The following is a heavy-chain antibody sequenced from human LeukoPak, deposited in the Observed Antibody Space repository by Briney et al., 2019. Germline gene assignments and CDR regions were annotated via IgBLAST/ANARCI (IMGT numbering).Heavy chain of an antibody. D-gene: IGHD5-12*01. CDR2: ISADNGNK. CDR3: ARDRWGVVDTILGDYFGY. Sequence: ASLKLSCTASGYTFTSYGINWVRQAPGQGLEWMGCISADNGNKNYAHTVQGRFTITTDKSTNKAYMQMNSLRADGTAVYCARDRWGVVDTILGDYFGYWGQGTLVTVSS. V-gene: IGHV1-18*01. CDR1: GYTFTSYG. J-gene: IGHJ4*02.